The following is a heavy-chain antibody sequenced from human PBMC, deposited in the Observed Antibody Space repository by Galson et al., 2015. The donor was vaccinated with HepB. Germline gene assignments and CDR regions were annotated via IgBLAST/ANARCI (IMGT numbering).Heavy chain of an antibody. D-gene: IGHD6-13*01. CDR2: ISSSGTAI. J-gene: IGHJ4*02. Sequence: SLRLSCAASGFTFSDYYMTWIRQAPGKGLEWVSHISSSGTAIYYADSVKGRFTISRDNAKKSLYLQLNSLRAEDTAVYYCARVLGVAAAGPFDCWGQGTLVTVSP. V-gene: IGHV3-11*01. CDR1: GFTFSDYY. CDR3: ARVLGVAAAGPFDC.